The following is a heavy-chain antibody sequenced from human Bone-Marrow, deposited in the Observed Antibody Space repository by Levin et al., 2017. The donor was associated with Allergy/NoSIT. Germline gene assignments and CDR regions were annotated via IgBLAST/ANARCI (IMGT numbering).Heavy chain of an antibody. CDR3: ARLTSLSFYDDSGFWSRGYFDS. Sequence: SETLSLTCTVSGGSINRNSYYWGWIRQSPGKGLEWIGSISYSGDTYYNPSLKSRLTLFVDTSKNQFSLKLSSVTAADTAVYFCARLTSLSFYDDSGFWSRGYFDSWGQGILVTVSS. CDR2: ISYSGDT. J-gene: IGHJ4*02. D-gene: IGHD3-22*01. V-gene: IGHV4-39*01. CDR1: GGSINRNSYY.